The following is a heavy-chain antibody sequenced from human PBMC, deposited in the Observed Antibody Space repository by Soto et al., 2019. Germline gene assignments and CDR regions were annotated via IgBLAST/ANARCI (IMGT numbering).Heavy chain of an antibody. CDR2: ISYDGSNK. CDR3: AKDPSDYDSSGYYNYWYFDL. D-gene: IGHD3-22*01. Sequence: QVQLVEFGGGVVQPGRSLRLSCAASGFTFSSYGMHWVRQAPGKGLEWVAVISYDGSNKYYADSVKGRFTISRDNSKNTLYLQMNSLRAEDTAVYYCAKDPSDYDSSGYYNYWYFDLWGRGTLVTVSS. CDR1: GFTFSSYG. V-gene: IGHV3-30*18. J-gene: IGHJ2*01.